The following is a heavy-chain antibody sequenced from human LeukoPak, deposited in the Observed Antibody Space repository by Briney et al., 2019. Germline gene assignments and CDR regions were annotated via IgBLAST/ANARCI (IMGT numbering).Heavy chain of an antibody. D-gene: IGHD3-22*01. J-gene: IGHJ6*02. CDR3: ARGLGDSRARGMDV. Sequence: PSETLSLTCAVYGGSFSGYYWSWIRQPPGKGLEWIGEINHSGSTNYNPSLKSRVTISVDTSKNQFSLKLSSVTAADTAVYYCARGLGDSRARGMDVWGQGTTVTVSS. V-gene: IGHV4-34*01. CDR2: INHSGST. CDR1: GGSFSGYY.